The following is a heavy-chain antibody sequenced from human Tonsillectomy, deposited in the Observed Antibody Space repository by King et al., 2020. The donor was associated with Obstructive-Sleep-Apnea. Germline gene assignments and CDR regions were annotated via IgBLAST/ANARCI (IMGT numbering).Heavy chain of an antibody. CDR1: GFTVSSNY. CDR3: ARADYYYDSSGYYSVPFDY. CDR2: IYSGGST. Sequence: VQLVESGGGLVQPGGSLRLSCAASGFTVSSNYMSWVRQAPGKGLEWVSVIYSGGSTYYADSVKGRFTISRDNSKNTLYLQMNSLRAEDTAVYYCARADYYYDSSGYYSVPFDYWGQGTLVTVSS. V-gene: IGHV3-66*01. D-gene: IGHD3-22*01. J-gene: IGHJ4*02.